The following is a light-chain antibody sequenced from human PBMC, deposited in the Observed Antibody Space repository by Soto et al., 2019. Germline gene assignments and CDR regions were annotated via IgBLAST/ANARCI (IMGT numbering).Light chain of an antibody. V-gene: IGKV1-9*01. J-gene: IGKJ4*02. Sequence: DIQLTQSPSFLSASVGDRVTITCRASQDIGTSLAWYQQRPGKAPEVLITAASTSQSELPARFSGSGSGTEFTLTISSLQPEDLATDYFQQLNTYPLTFGGGTKVEIK. CDR3: QQLNTYPLT. CDR2: AAS. CDR1: QDIGTS.